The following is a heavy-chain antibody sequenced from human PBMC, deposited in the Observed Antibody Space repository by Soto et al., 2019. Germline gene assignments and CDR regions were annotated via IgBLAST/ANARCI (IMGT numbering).Heavy chain of an antibody. D-gene: IGHD5-18*01. J-gene: IGHJ6*02. V-gene: IGHV1-8*01. CDR1: GYSFTSYD. Sequence: ASVQVSCKASGYSFTSYDINCVQQATGQGLEWMGWMNPNSGNTGYAQKFQGRVTMTRNTSISTAYMELSSLRSEDTAVYYCARGRGYSYEQDVGVMDGWGQGTTVTVSS. CDR3: ARGRGYSYEQDVGVMDG. CDR2: MNPNSGNT.